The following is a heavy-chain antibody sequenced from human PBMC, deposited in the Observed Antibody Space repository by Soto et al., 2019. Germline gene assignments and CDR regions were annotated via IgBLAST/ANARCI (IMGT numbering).Heavy chain of an antibody. CDR1: GYTFTSYG. V-gene: IGHV1-18*01. Sequence: QVQLVQSGAEVKKPGASVKVSCKASGYTFTSYGISWVRQAPGQGLEWMGWISAYNGNTNYAQKLQGRVTMTTDTSPSTAYMELRSLRSDDTAVYYCARVRPSTDDPGLIPMEWYFDLWGRGTLVTVSA. CDR2: ISAYNGNT. D-gene: IGHD1-1*01. CDR3: ARVRPSTDDPGLIPMEWYFDL. J-gene: IGHJ2*01.